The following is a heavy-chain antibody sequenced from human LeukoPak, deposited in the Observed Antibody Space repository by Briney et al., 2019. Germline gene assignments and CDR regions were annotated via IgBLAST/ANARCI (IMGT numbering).Heavy chain of an antibody. CDR3: ARGRFYGDYFFDY. D-gene: IGHD4-17*01. CDR1: GVSVSHDY. Sequence: GGSLRLSCAASGVSVSHDYMSWVRQAPGKGLEWVAVISYDGSNKYYADSVKGRFTISRDNSKNTLYLQMNSLRAEDTAVYYCARGRFYGDYFFDYWGQGTLVTVSS. V-gene: IGHV3-30-3*01. J-gene: IGHJ4*02. CDR2: ISYDGSNK.